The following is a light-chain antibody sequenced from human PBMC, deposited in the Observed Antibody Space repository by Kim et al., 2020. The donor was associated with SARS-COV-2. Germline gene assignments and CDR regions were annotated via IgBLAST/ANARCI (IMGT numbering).Light chain of an antibody. Sequence: EIVLTQSPGTLSLSPGERATLSCRASQSVSSSYLAWYQQKPGQAPRLLIYGASSRATGIPDRFSGSGSGTDFTLTISRLEPEDFAVYYCQQYGSTPQVTFGGGTKLEI. CDR2: GAS. CDR1: QSVSSSY. CDR3: QQYGSTPQVT. J-gene: IGKJ4*01. V-gene: IGKV3-20*01.